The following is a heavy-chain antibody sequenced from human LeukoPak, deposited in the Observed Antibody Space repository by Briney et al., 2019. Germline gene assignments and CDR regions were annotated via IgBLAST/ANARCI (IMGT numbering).Heavy chain of an antibody. CDR2: IYPGDADT. J-gene: IGHJ3*02. CDR1: GYSFTSYW. CDR3: ARHFSSGSPGDAFDI. Sequence: GESLKSSCKGAGYSFTSYWIGWVRQMPGKGLEWRGIIYPGDADTRYSPSFQGQVTISADKSISTAYLQWSSLKASDTAMYYCARHFSSGSPGDAFDIWGQGKMVTVSS. V-gene: IGHV5-51*01. D-gene: IGHD3-22*01.